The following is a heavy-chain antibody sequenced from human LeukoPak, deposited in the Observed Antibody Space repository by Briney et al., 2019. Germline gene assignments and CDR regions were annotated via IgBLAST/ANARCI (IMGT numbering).Heavy chain of an antibody. Sequence: GGSLRLSCAVSGFIVRSNYISWVRQAPGKGLEWVSVILSGDSTYYAESVKGRFTISRDNSKNTLYLQMNSLRAEDTALYYCARDMYDNGWSSFDYWGQGTLVTVSS. CDR2: ILSGDST. V-gene: IGHV3-53*05. CDR1: GFIVRSNY. D-gene: IGHD3-10*01. CDR3: ARDMYDNGWSSFDY. J-gene: IGHJ4*02.